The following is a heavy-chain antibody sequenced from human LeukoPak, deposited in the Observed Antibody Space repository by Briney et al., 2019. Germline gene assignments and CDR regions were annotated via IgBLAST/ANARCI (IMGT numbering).Heavy chain of an antibody. CDR1: GGSISSGGYS. CDR2: IYHSGST. J-gene: IGHJ6*02. V-gene: IGHV4-30-2*01. Sequence: SETLSLTCAVSGGSISSGGYSWSWIRQPPGKGLEWIGYIYHSGSTYYNPSLKSRVTISVDRSKNQFSLKLSSVTAADTAVYYCARYNYDYYYGMDVWGQGTTVTVSS. D-gene: IGHD1-1*01. CDR3: ARYNYDYYYGMDV.